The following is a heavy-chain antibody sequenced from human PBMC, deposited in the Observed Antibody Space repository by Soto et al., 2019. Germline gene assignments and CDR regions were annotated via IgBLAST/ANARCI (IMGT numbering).Heavy chain of an antibody. D-gene: IGHD3-22*01. Sequence: ASVKVSCKASGYTFTSYGISWVRQAPGQGLEWMGWISAYNGNTNYAQKLQGRVIMTTDTSTSTAYMELRSLRSDDTAVYYCASAPYYYDSSGPAYYFDYWGQGTLVTVSS. V-gene: IGHV1-18*01. J-gene: IGHJ4*02. CDR3: ASAPYYYDSSGPAYYFDY. CDR2: ISAYNGNT. CDR1: GYTFTSYG.